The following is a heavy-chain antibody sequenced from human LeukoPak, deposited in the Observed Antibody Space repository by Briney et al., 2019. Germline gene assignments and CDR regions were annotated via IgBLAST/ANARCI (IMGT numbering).Heavy chain of an antibody. J-gene: IGHJ5*02. CDR2: INHSGST. CDR3: ARGYGSGRSRPRHNHNWFDP. Sequence: SETLSLTCAVYGGSFSGYYWSWIRQPPGKGLEWIGEINHSGSTNYNPSLKSRVTISVDTSKNQFSLKLSSVTAADTAVYYCARGYGSGRSRPRHNHNWFDPWAREPWSPSPQ. CDR1: GGSFSGYY. D-gene: IGHD3-10*01. V-gene: IGHV4-34*01.